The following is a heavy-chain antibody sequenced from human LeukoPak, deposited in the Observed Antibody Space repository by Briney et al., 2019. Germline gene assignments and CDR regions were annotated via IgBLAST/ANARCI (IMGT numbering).Heavy chain of an antibody. V-gene: IGHV3-7*01. Sequence: GGSLRLSCAASGFTFSSYWMSWVRQAPGKGLEWVANIKQDGSEKYYVDSVKGRFTISRDNAKNSLYLQMNSLRAEDTAVYYCARDRYSSAFWFDPWGQGTLVTVSS. D-gene: IGHD6-25*01. J-gene: IGHJ5*02. CDR2: IKQDGSEK. CDR3: ARDRYSSAFWFDP. CDR1: GFTFSSYW.